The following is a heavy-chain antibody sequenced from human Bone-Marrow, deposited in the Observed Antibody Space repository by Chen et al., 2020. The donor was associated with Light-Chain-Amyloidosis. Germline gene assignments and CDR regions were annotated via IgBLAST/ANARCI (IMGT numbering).Heavy chain of an antibody. CDR1: GFTFSSYS. D-gene: IGHD6-6*01. J-gene: IGHJ4*02. Sequence: EVQLVESGGGLVKPGGSGRLPCAASGFTFSSYSMNWVRQAPGKGLEWVSSISSSSSYIYYADSVKGRFTISRDNAKNSLYLQMNSLRAEDTAVYYCAREKYSSSGFDYWGQGTLVTVSS. CDR2: ISSSSSYI. CDR3: AREKYSSSGFDY. V-gene: IGHV3-21*01.